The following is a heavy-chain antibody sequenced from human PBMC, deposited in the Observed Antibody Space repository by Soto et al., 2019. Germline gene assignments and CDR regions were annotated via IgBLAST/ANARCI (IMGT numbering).Heavy chain of an antibody. CDR3: AGERGGYSYGSELGY. CDR2: ISYDGSNK. V-gene: IGHV3-30-3*01. J-gene: IGHJ4*02. Sequence: QVQVVESGGGVVQPGRSLRLSCAASGFTFSNYTMHWVRQAPGKGLEWVAVISYDGSNKYYADSVKGRFTISRDNSKNTPYLQMNSLRAEDTAVYYCAGERGGYSYGSELGYWGQGTLVTVSS. D-gene: IGHD5-18*01. CDR1: GFTFSNYT.